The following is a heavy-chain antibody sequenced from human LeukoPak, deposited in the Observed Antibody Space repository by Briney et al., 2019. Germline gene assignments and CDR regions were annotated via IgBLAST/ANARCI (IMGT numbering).Heavy chain of an antibody. CDR1: GFTFSSYG. V-gene: IGHV3-30*02. Sequence: PGGSLRLSCAASGFTFSSYGMHWVRQAPGKGLEWVAFIRYDGINKYYADSVKGRFTISRDNSKNTLYLQMNSLRAEDTAVYYCARASMGPLLYSPFYDGYRMVDYWGQGTLVTVSS. D-gene: IGHD2-2*02. CDR3: ARASMGPLLYSPFYDGYRMVDY. CDR2: IRYDGINK. J-gene: IGHJ4*02.